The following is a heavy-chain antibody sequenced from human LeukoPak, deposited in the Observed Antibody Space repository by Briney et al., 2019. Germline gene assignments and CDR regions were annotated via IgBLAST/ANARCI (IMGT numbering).Heavy chain of an antibody. CDR1: GFTFSSYA. Sequence: GGSLRLSCAASGFTFSSYAMSWVRQAPGKGLEWVSGISVSGVSTYYADSVKGRFTISRVNSKNTLYLQMNSLRAEDTALYYCARDPYGDYVFDYWGQGTLVTVSS. CDR3: ARDPYGDYVFDY. D-gene: IGHD4-17*01. CDR2: ISVSGVST. V-gene: IGHV3-23*01. J-gene: IGHJ4*02.